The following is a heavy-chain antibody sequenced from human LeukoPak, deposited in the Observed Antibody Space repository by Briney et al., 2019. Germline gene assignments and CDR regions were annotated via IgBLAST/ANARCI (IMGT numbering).Heavy chain of an antibody. Sequence: GGSLRLSCAASGFAFSDYYMSWIRQAPGKGLEWVSYISSSGSTIYYADSVKGRFTISRDNAKNSLYLQMNSLRAEDTAVYYCARDFARSGGVPGVYAFDIWGQGTMVTVSS. CDR1: GFAFSDYY. CDR3: ARDFARSGGVPGVYAFDI. CDR2: ISSSGSTI. V-gene: IGHV3-11*04. D-gene: IGHD2-15*01. J-gene: IGHJ3*02.